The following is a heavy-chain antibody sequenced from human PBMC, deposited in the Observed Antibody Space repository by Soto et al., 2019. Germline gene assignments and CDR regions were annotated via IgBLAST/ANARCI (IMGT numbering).Heavy chain of an antibody. CDR1: GFTFSDYW. CDR2: IKHDGSAT. D-gene: IGHD5-18*01. Sequence: EVQLVESGGGLVQTGGSLRLSCVASGFTFSDYWMSWVRQAPGKGLEWVANIKHDGSATYYVDSVKGRFTISRDNAKNSLFLQMNSLRAEDTAMYYCAWGGYGHGDLFQYWGQGTLVTVSS. CDR3: AWGGYGHGDLFQY. J-gene: IGHJ4*02. V-gene: IGHV3-7*04.